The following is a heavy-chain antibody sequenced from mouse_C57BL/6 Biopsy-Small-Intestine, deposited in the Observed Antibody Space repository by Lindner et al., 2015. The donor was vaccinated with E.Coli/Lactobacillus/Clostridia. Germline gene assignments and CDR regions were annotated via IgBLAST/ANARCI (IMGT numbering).Heavy chain of an antibody. CDR1: GYTFNDYN. D-gene: IGHD2-12*01. J-gene: IGHJ1*01. V-gene: IGHV1-18*01. Sequence: VQLQESGAELVKPGASVKISCKASGYTFNDYNIDYMKQSHGKSLGWIGDINPNYDSTIYNQKFKGKATLTVDKSSSTAYMELRSLTSEDSAVYYCARRGYYTYESYWYFDVWGAGTTVTVSS. CDR2: INPNYDST. CDR3: ARRGYYTYESYWYFDV.